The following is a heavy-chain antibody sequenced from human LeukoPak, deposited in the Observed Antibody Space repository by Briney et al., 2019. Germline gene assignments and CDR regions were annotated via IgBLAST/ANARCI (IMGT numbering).Heavy chain of an antibody. J-gene: IGHJ4*02. CDR3: ASNRAYSSSPVDY. V-gene: IGHV4-39*07. CDR2: IYYSGST. CDR1: GGSISSSSYY. Sequence: SETLSLICTVSGGSISSSSYYWGWIRQPPGKGLEWIGSIYYSGSTYYNPSLKSRGTISVDTSKNQCSLKLSSVTAADTAVYYCASNRAYSSSPVDYWGQGTLVTVSS. D-gene: IGHD6-6*01.